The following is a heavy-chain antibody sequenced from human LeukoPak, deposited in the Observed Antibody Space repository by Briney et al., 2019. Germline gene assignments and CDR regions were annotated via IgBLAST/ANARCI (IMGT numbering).Heavy chain of an antibody. Sequence: SETLSLTCTVSGGSISSYCGSWIRQPPGKGLEWIGYIYYSGSTNYNPSLKSRVTISVDTSKNQFSLKLSSVTAADTAVYYCARTRLFYGSGSPYYFDYWGRGTLVTVSS. J-gene: IGHJ4*02. V-gene: IGHV4-59*01. D-gene: IGHD3-10*01. CDR2: IYYSGST. CDR1: GGSISSYC. CDR3: ARTRLFYGSGSPYYFDY.